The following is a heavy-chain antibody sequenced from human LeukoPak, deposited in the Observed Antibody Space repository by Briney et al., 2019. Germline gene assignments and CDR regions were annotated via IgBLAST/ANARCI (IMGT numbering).Heavy chain of an antibody. CDR3: ARDRGGSYPHDAFDT. Sequence: GGSLRLSCAASGFTFSSYEMNWVRQAPGKGLEWVSYISSSGSTIYYADSVKGRFTISRDNAKNSLYLQMNSLRAEDTAVYYCARDRGGSYPHDAFDTWGQGTMVTVSS. J-gene: IGHJ3*02. CDR1: GFTFSSYE. CDR2: ISSSGSTI. V-gene: IGHV3-48*03. D-gene: IGHD1-26*01.